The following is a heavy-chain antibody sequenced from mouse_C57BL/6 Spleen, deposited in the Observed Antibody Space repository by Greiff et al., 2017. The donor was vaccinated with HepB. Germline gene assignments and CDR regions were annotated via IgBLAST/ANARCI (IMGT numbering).Heavy chain of an antibody. CDR2: IDPEDGDT. CDR3: TSIYYYGSHVDY. V-gene: IGHV14-1*01. Sequence: EVQLQQSGAELVRPGASVKLSCTASGFNIKDYYMHWVKQRPEQGLEWIGRIDPEDGDTEYAPKFQGKATMTADTSSNTAYLQLSSLTSEDTAVYYCTSIYYYGSHVDYWGQGTTLTVSS. CDR1: GFNIKDYY. D-gene: IGHD1-1*01. J-gene: IGHJ2*01.